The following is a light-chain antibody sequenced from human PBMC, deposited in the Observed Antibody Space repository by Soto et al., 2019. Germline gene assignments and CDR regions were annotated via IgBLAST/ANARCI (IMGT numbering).Light chain of an antibody. CDR3: QQTYSTPTWT. J-gene: IGKJ1*01. CDR2: AAS. Sequence: DIQMTQSPSSLSASVGDRVTITCRASQSIASYLNWYQQNPGKAPKLLIHAASTLQRGVPSRFTGSGSGTDFTLTISSLQPEDFATYYCQQTYSTPTWTFGKGPRWKSN. V-gene: IGKV1-39*01. CDR1: QSIASY.